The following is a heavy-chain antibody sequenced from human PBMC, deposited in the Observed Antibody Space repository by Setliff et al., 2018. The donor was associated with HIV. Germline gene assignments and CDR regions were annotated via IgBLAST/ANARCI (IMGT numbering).Heavy chain of an antibody. CDR2: IYHDGTT. CDR3: ADHPVTSGWLSLNWFDP. J-gene: IGHJ5*01. D-gene: IGHD6-19*01. CDR1: GGSINTSSYY. V-gene: IGHV4-39*07. Sequence: SETLSLTCSVSGGSINTSSYYWAWVRQPPGNELEWIGSIYHDGTTHYRSSLRSRAAISIDTSKSQISLKVRSVTAADTAVYFCADHPVTSGWLSLNWFDPWGQGILVTVSS.